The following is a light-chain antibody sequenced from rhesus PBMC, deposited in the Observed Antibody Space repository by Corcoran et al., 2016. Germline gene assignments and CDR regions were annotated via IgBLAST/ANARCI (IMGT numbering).Light chain of an antibody. CDR3: SSYASSSTCI. CDR2: EVS. CDR1: SSDIGGYNR. J-gene: IGLJ1*01. V-gene: IGLV2-13*03. Sequence: QAAPTQSPSVSGSPGQSVTISCTGTSSDIGGYNRVSWYQQHPGKAPKLMIYEVSKRPSGVSARFSGSKFGNTASLTISGLQAEDETEYYGSSYASSSTCIVGVGTRLTVL.